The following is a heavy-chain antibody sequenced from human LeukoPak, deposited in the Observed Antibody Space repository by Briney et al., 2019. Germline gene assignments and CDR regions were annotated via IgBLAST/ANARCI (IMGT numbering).Heavy chain of an antibody. Sequence: PSETLSLTCTVSGASIRSYYWSWIRQPAGEGLEWIGRIYTSGSTNYNPSLSSRVTMSIDTSKSQFSLKLRSVTAADTAVYYCVAAGSSFDYWGQGTLVTVSS. J-gene: IGHJ4*02. CDR3: VAAGSSFDY. CDR1: GASIRSYY. CDR2: IYTSGST. V-gene: IGHV4-4*07. D-gene: IGHD6-13*01.